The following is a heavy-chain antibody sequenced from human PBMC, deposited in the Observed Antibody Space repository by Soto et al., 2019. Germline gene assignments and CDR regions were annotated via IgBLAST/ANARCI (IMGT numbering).Heavy chain of an antibody. V-gene: IGHV4-31*03. CDR2: IYYSGST. J-gene: IGHJ4*02. Sequence: QVQLQESGPGLVKPSQTLSLTCTVSGGSISSGGYYWSWIRQHPGKGLEWIGYIYYSGSTYYNPSLKSRVTISVDTSKDQFPLKLSSVTAADTAVYYCASHSDSSRWSKGYFDYWGQGTLVTVSS. D-gene: IGHD6-13*01. CDR3: ASHSDSSRWSKGYFDY. CDR1: GGSISSGGYY.